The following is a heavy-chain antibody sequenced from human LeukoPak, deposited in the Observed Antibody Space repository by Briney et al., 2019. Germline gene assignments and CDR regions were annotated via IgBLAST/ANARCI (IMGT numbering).Heavy chain of an antibody. CDR2: VRYDETNK. CDR3: AKTHGPYCSGGTCLDYYYYMDV. CDR1: GFPLDAFA. V-gene: IGHV3-30*02. J-gene: IGHJ6*03. Sequence: GGSLRLSCAASGFPLDAFAMHWVRQAPGKGLEWVAFVRYDETNKYYADSVKGRFTISRDNSKNTLYLQMNSLRVEDTAIYYCAKTHGPYCSGGTCLDYYYYMDVWGKGTTVTVSS. D-gene: IGHD2-15*01.